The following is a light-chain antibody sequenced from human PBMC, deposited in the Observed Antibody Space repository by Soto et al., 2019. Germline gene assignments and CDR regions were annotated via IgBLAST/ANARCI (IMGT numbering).Light chain of an antibody. CDR1: QSVSSN. Sequence: EIVMTQSPATLSVSPGERATLSCRASQSVSSNLAWYQQTPVKAPRLLIYGASTRATGIPARFSGSGSWTEFTLTNSSLQSKDFAVDYCQHYNYWPRTIGQRTKV. V-gene: IGKV3-15*01. J-gene: IGKJ1*01. CDR3: QHYNYWPRT. CDR2: GAS.